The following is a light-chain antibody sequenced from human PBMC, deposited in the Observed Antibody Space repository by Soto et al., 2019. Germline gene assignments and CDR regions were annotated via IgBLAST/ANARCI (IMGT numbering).Light chain of an antibody. CDR2: GAS. Sequence: EIVLTQSPGTLSVSPGDGATLSCRASQTVSKNYLAWYQQRPGQAPRLLIHGASSRATGIPDGFSGSGSGTEFTLTIGRLEPEDFAVYYCQQYDSSPRTFGQGTKVDIK. J-gene: IGKJ1*01. CDR1: QTVSKNY. CDR3: QQYDSSPRT. V-gene: IGKV3-20*01.